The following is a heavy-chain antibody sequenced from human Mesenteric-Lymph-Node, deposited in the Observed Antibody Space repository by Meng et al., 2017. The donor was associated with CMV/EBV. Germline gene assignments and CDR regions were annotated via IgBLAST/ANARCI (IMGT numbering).Heavy chain of an antibody. CDR1: GFSLSTSGVG. Sequence: QITLKESGPTLVKPTQTLTLTCTFSGFSLSTSGVGVGWICQPPGKALEWLALIYWDDDKRYSPSLKSRLTITKDTSKNKVVLTMTNMDPVDTATYYCAHSSGIAAAGPFYFDYWGQGTLVTVSS. CDR3: AHSSGIAAAGPFYFDY. CDR2: IYWDDDK. D-gene: IGHD6-13*01. V-gene: IGHV2-5*02. J-gene: IGHJ4*02.